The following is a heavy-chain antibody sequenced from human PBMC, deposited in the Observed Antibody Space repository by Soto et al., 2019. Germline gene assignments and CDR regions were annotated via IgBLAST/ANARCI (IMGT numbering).Heavy chain of an antibody. V-gene: IGHV3-11*01. J-gene: IGHJ3*02. D-gene: IGHD5-12*01. CDR1: EFTFSDYY. CDR3: ARRYSGGRAFDI. Sequence: QVQLLESGGGLVRPGESLRLSCAASEFTFSDYYMSWIRQAPGKGLEWVSYISSSGNTIYYADSVKGRFTISRDNAQNSLYLQMTSLRAEDTAVYYCARRYSGGRAFDICGQGTIVTVSS. CDR2: ISSSGNTI.